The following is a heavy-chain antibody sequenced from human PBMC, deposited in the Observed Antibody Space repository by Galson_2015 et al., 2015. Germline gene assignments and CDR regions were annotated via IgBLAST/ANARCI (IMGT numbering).Heavy chain of an antibody. CDR1: GNTFTSYY. J-gene: IGHJ6*03. CDR3: ARVRDYYYYYMDV. Sequence: SCKAPGNTFTSYYLHWVRQAPGQGLERMGIINPTGGGTSYAQKFQGRVTMTRDTSTSTVYMELSSLRSEDTAVYYCARVRDYYYYYMDVWGKGTTVTVSS. V-gene: IGHV1-46*01. CDR2: INPTGGGT.